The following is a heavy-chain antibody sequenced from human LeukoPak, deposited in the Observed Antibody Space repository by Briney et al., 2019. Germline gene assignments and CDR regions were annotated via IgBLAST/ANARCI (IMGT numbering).Heavy chain of an antibody. J-gene: IGHJ4*02. CDR2: IYHSGST. CDR3: ARERRDGHNYSDF. D-gene: IGHD5-24*01. Sequence: SETLSLTCTVSGYSISSGYYWGWIRQPPGKGLEWIGSIYHSGSTYYNPSLKSRVTISVDTSRNQFSLELSSVTAADTAVYFCARERRDGHNYSDFWGQGALVTVSS. CDR1: GYSISSGYY. V-gene: IGHV4-38-2*02.